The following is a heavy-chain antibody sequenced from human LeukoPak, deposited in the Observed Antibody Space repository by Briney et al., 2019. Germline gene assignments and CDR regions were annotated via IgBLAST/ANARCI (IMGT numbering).Heavy chain of an antibody. V-gene: IGHV4-30-2*01. Sequence: SQTLSLTCAVSGGSISSGGSCWSWIRQPPGKGLEWIGYIYHSGSTYNNPYLKSRVTISVDRSKNQFSLKLSSVTAADTAVYYCARGPHIVVVPAATGMDVWGQGTTVTVSS. CDR3: ARGPHIVVVPAATGMDV. D-gene: IGHD2-2*01. CDR2: IYHSGST. J-gene: IGHJ6*02. CDR1: GGSISSGGSC.